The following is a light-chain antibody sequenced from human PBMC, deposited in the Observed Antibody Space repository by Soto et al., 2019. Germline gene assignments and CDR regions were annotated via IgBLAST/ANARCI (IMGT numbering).Light chain of an antibody. V-gene: IGLV2-14*03. Sequence: QSALTQPASVSGSPGQSVTISCTGSSSDVGGYNYVSWYQQHPGKAPKLMIYDVSNRPSGVSNRFSGSKSGNTASLTISGLQADDEADYYCSSYTGSNTLVFGSGTKLTVL. CDR3: SSYTGSNTLV. J-gene: IGLJ1*01. CDR2: DVS. CDR1: SSDVGGYNY.